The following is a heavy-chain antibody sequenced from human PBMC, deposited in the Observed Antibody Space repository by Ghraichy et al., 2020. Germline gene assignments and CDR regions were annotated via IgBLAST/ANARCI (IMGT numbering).Heavy chain of an antibody. V-gene: IGHV4-31*03. D-gene: IGHD3-3*01. CDR3: ARRSGYIVGGMDV. CDR1: GGSISIGGYY. Sequence: SQTLSLTCTVSGGSISIGGYYWSWIRQHPGKGLEWIGYIYYSGSTYYNPSLKSRVTISVDTSKNQFSLKLSSVTAADTAVYYCARRSGYIVGGMDVWGQGTTVTVSS. CDR2: IYYSGST. J-gene: IGHJ6*02.